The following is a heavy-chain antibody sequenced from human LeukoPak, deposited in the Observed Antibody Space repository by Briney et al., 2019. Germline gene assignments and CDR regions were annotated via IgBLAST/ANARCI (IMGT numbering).Heavy chain of an antibody. D-gene: IGHD6-13*01. V-gene: IGHV3-30-3*01. CDR2: ISYDGSNK. CDR3: ARVNHRNSSWSSLYYFDY. J-gene: IGHJ4*02. Sequence: GGSLRLSCAASGFTFSSYAMHWVRQAPGKGLEWVAVISYDGSNKYYADSVKGRFTISRDNSKNTLYLQMNSLRAEDTAVYYCARVNHRNSSWSSLYYFDYWGQGTLVTVSS. CDR1: GFTFSSYA.